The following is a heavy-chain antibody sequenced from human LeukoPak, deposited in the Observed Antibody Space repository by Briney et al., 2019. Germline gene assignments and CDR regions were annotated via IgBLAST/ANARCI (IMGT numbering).Heavy chain of an antibody. V-gene: IGHV3-11*04. CDR1: GFTFSDYY. CDR2: ISGIDSTI. J-gene: IGHJ5*02. D-gene: IGHD3-22*01. CDR3: ARARLYYDSSGYSYNWFDP. Sequence: PGGSLRLSCAASGFTFSDYYMSWIRQAPGKGLEWVSYISGIDSTIYYADSVKGRFTISRDNAKNTLYLQMNSLRAEDTAVYYCARARLYYDSSGYSYNWFDPWGQGTLVTVSS.